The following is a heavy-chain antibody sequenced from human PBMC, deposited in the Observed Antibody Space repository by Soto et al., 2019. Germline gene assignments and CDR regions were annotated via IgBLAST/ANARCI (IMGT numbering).Heavy chain of an antibody. V-gene: IGHV3-74*01. D-gene: IGHD1-26*01. CDR2: INSDGSST. J-gene: IGHJ4*02. CDR3: ARDRAYSGSFDY. CDR1: GFTFSSYW. Sequence: GSLRLSCAASGFTFSSYWMHWVRQAPGKGLVWVSRINSDGSSTSYADSVKGRFTISRDNAKNTLYLQMNSLRVEDTAVYYCARDRAYSGSFDYWGQGALVTVSS.